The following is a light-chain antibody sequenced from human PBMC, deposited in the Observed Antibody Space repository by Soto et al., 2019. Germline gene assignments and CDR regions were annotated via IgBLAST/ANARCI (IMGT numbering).Light chain of an antibody. CDR1: QNINSR. Sequence: DIQMTQSPSSVSASVGDRVTITCRASQNINSRLAWYQQKPGKAPKLLIYFAFNLESGVPSRFIGSGSGTDFTLTISSLQPEDFATYYSQQADSLPRTFGGGTKVEIK. CDR3: QQADSLPRT. CDR2: FAF. V-gene: IGKV1-12*01. J-gene: IGKJ4*01.